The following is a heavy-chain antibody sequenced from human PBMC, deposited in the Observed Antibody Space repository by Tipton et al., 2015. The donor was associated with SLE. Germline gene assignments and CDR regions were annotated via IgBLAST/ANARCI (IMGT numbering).Heavy chain of an antibody. CDR3: ARDRAICTRSSCYGDNWFAP. V-gene: IGHV4-39*07. Sequence: TLSLTCTVSGGSISNSDYFWGWVRQSPEKGLEWIGIIHYSGTTYYNPSLKSRVTISVDTSKNQFSLKVNSLTAADTAVFYCARDRAICTRSSCYGDNWFAPWGQGTLVTFSS. J-gene: IGHJ5*02. D-gene: IGHD2-8*01. CDR2: IHYSGTT. CDR1: GGSISNSDYF.